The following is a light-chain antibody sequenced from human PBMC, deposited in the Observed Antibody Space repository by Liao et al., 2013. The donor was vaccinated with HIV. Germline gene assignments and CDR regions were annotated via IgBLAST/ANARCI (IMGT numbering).Light chain of an antibody. V-gene: IGLV3-21*01. CDR2: YDI. CDR1: DIGSKS. Sequence: SYVLTQPPSLSVAPGKTARLTCGGNDIGSKSVHWYQQKPGQAPVLVIYYDIDRPSGIPERFSGSNSGNMATLTISRVEAGDEADYYCQAWDSSTVVFGGGTKLTVL. CDR3: QAWDSSTVV. J-gene: IGLJ3*02.